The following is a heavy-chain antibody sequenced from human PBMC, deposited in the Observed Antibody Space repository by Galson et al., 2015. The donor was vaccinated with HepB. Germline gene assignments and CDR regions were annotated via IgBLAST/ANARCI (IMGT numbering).Heavy chain of an antibody. CDR3: ARGYNGFWGS. CDR1: GFSLSAYS. V-gene: IGHV3-7*03. Sequence: SLRLSCAVSGFSLSAYSMSWVRQAPGKGLEWVANIKEDGSVKSYVDSVKGRFTISTDNAKNSLYLQMNSLRAGDTAVYYCARGYNGFWGSWGQGTLVTVSS. J-gene: IGHJ5*02. CDR2: IKEDGSVK. D-gene: IGHD3/OR15-3a*01.